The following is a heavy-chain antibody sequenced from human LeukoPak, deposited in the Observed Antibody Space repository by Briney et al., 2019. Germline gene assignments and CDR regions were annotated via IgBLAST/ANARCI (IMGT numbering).Heavy chain of an antibody. Sequence: GRSLRLSCATSGFTFDEYAMHWVRQAPGKGLEWVSGINGNSDKIGYADSVKGRFTISRDSAKKSLYLQMNSLRAEDTALYFCAKDRYCSSTSCPIDYWGQGALVTVSS. CDR2: INGNSDKI. V-gene: IGHV3-9*01. CDR3: AKDRYCSSTSCPIDY. J-gene: IGHJ4*02. D-gene: IGHD2-2*01. CDR1: GFTFDEYA.